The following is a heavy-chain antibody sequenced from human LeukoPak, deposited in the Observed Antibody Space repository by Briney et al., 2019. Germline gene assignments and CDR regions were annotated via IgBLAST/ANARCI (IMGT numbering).Heavy chain of an antibody. V-gene: IGHV4-59*01. D-gene: IGHD1-1*01. J-gene: IGHJ4*02. CDR2: IYYSGDT. CDR1: GGPISSYY. Sequence: SETLSLTCTVSGGPISSYYWSWIRQPPGKGLEWIGYIYYSGDTNYNPSLKSRVTISLDTSKKYFSLKLSSVTAADTAVYYCATWKLGQQSFDYWGQGTLVTVSS. CDR3: ATWKLGQQSFDY.